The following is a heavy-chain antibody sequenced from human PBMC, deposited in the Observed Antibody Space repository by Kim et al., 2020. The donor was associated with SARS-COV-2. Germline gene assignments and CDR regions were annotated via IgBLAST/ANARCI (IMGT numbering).Heavy chain of an antibody. J-gene: IGHJ4*02. CDR1: GGSFSGYH. CDR3: ARAWRRQLMDD. CDR2: FSESGGA. Sequence: SETLSLTCTIDGGSFSGYHWNWIRQAPGKGLEWVGEFSESGGAKYNPSLKSRVTILGDTSKKQFSLRLTSVTAADTAMYYCARAWRRQLMDDWGQGTQVTVSS. D-gene: IGHD2-8*01. V-gene: IGHV4-34*01.